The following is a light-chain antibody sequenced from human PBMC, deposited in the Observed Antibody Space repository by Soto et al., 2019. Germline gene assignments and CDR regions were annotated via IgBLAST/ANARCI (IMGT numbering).Light chain of an antibody. CDR1: SSDVGGYNY. Sequence: HSVLTQPASVSGSPGQSLTISCTGTSSDVGGYNYVSWYQQHPGKAPKLMIYDVSNRPSGVSNRFSGSKSGNTASLTISGLQAEDEADYYCSSYTSSRTRVFGTGTKVTVL. V-gene: IGLV2-14*01. J-gene: IGLJ1*01. CDR2: DVS. CDR3: SSYTSSRTRV.